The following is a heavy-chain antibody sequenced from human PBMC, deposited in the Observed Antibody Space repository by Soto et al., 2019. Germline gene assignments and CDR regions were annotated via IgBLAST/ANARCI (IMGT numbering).Heavy chain of an antibody. V-gene: IGHV3-15*07. D-gene: IGHD3-10*01. CDR1: GFSFTEAW. CDR3: TTDGNFGGVVVAFHL. CDR2: IKSKAGGGAI. Sequence: EVQMVESGGGLVKPGGSLRLSCAVSGFSFTEAWMNWVRQAPGKGLEWVGRIKSKAGGGAIDYAAPVKGRFTISRDDSKDTLYLQINSLKTEDTAVNYCTTDGNFGGVVVAFHLWGQGTMLTLSS. J-gene: IGHJ3*01.